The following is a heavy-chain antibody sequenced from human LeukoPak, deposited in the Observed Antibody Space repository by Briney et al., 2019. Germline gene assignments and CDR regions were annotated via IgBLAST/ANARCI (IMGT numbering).Heavy chain of an antibody. D-gene: IGHD2-2*03. CDR2: IYYSGST. Sequence: WVRQAPGKGLEWIGSIYYSGSTYYNPSLKSRVTISVDTSKNQFSLKLSSVTAADTAVYYCAGDGVRRLDIVVVPAAEEGWFDPWGQGTLVTVSS. V-gene: IGHV4-39*07. J-gene: IGHJ5*02. CDR3: AGDGVRRLDIVVVPAAEEGWFDP.